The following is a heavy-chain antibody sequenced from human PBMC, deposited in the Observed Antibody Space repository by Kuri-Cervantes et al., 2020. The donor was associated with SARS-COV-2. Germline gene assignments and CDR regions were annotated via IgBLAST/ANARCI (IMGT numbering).Heavy chain of an antibody. V-gene: IGHV3-21*04. CDR1: GFTFSSYS. CDR3: ASGYDSSGYYYPYYFDY. J-gene: IGHJ4*02. Sequence: GGSLRLSCAASGFTFSSYSMNWVRQAPGKGLEWVPSISSSSSYIYYADSVKGRFTISRDNSKNTLYLQMNSLRAEDTAVYYCASGYDSSGYYYPYYFDYWGQGTLVTVSS. CDR2: ISSSSSYI. D-gene: IGHD3-22*01.